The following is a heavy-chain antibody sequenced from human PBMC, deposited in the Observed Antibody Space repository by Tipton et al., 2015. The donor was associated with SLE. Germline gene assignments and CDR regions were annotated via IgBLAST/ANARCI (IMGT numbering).Heavy chain of an antibody. CDR1: GGSFSGYY. V-gene: IGHV4-34*01. CDR2: INHSGST. CDR3: ASLRTEYYYGSRADY. Sequence: TLSLTCAVYGGSFSGYYWSWIRQPPGKGLEWIGEINHSGSTNYNPSLKSQVTISVDTSKNQFSLKLSSVTAADTAVYYCASLRTEYYYGSRADYWGQGPLVTVSS. D-gene: IGHD3-10*01. J-gene: IGHJ4*02.